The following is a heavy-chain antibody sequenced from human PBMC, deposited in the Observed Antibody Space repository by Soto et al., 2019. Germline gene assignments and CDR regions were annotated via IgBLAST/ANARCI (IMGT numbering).Heavy chain of an antibody. D-gene: IGHD3-10*01. J-gene: IGHJ4*02. CDR3: AREFASGSPNYDY. Sequence: SLRLSCAASGFTFSSYAMSWVRQAPEKGLEWVSTFTGSGNTYYADSVKGRFTISRDNSKNTLYLQMNSLRAEDTAVYYCAREFASGSPNYDYWGLGTLVTVSS. CDR2: FTGSGNT. CDR1: GFTFSSYA. V-gene: IGHV3-23*01.